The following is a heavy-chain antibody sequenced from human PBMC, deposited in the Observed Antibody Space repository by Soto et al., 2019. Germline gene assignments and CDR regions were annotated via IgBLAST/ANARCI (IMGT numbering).Heavy chain of an antibody. CDR3: ARARSYDCCSGYSDRYYSLEV. Sequence: SSETLSLTCAVSSGSISSSNWWSWVRQPPGKGLEWIGEIYHSGSTNYNPSLKSRVTISVDKSKNQFSLKLSSVTAADTAVYYCARARSYDCCSGYSDRYYSLEVWGKGTTVTLSS. V-gene: IGHV4-4*02. D-gene: IGHD3-3*01. CDR1: SGSISSSNW. CDR2: IYHSGST. J-gene: IGHJ6*03.